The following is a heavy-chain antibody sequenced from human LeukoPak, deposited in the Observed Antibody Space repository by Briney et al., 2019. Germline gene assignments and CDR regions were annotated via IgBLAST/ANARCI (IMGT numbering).Heavy chain of an antibody. J-gene: IGHJ4*02. CDR1: GGSFSGYY. D-gene: IGHD2-2*01. CDR2: INHSGST. Sequence: SETLSLTCAVYGGSFSGYYWSWIRQPPGKGLEGIGEINHSGSTNYNPSLKSRVTISVDTSKNQFSLKLSSVTAADTAVYYCARGGHQDIVVVPAALALSGIDYWGQGTLVTVSS. CDR3: ARGGHQDIVVVPAALALSGIDY. V-gene: IGHV4-34*01.